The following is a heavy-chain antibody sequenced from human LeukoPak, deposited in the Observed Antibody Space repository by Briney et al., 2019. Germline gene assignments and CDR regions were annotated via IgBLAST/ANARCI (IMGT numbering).Heavy chain of an antibody. J-gene: IGHJ4*02. CDR3: ARDKENGYGGDYYFDQ. Sequence: PGGSLRLSCEASGFSATRYWMSWVRQAPGKGLEWVANIKQDGSEKDYAASVKGRFTISRDNAKNSLYLQMNNLRAEDTAIYYCARDKENGYGGDYYFDQWGQGTLVTVSS. D-gene: IGHD5-12*01. CDR1: GFSATRYW. CDR2: IKQDGSEK. V-gene: IGHV3-7*01.